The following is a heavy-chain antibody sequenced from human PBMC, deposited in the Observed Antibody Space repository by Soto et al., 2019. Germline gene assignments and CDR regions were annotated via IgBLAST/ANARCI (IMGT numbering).Heavy chain of an antibody. Sequence: GSLRLSCAASGFSFSNYAMSWVRQAPGKGLEWVSSINIVGGSTYYADSVKGRFTISRDSSKNTLYLQMNSLRAEDTAVYYCATDYAKYDSWGQGTLVTVSS. CDR3: ATDYAKYDS. CDR2: INIVGGST. D-gene: IGHD2-2*01. CDR1: GFSFSNYA. V-gene: IGHV3-23*01. J-gene: IGHJ4*02.